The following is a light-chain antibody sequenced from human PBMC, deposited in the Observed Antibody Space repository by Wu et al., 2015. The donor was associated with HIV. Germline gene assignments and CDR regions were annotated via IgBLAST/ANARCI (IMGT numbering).Light chain of an antibody. CDR1: QDIFTY. CDR2: DAS. CDR3: QQLNSFPLT. J-gene: IGKJ5*01. Sequence: AIQLTQSPSSLSASIGDRVNITCRASQDIFTYLAWYQQTPGKAPRVLIYDASTLQSEVSSRFSGSGSGAHFTLTISGLQREDFAVYFCQQLNSFPLTFGQGSRLEI. V-gene: IGKV1-13*02.